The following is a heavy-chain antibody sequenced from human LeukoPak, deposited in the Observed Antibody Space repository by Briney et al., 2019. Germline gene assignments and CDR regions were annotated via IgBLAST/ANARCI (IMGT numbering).Heavy chain of an antibody. Sequence: GGSLRLSCAASGFTFSSYGMHWVRQAPGKGLDWVAVISYDGSNKYYADSVKGRFTISRDNSKNTLYLQMNSLRAEDTAVYYCAKERLKSSSWYTWTYYYGMDVWGQGTTVTVSS. CDR3: AKERLKSSSWYTWTYYYGMDV. D-gene: IGHD6-13*01. V-gene: IGHV3-30*18. CDR1: GFTFSSYG. CDR2: ISYDGSNK. J-gene: IGHJ6*02.